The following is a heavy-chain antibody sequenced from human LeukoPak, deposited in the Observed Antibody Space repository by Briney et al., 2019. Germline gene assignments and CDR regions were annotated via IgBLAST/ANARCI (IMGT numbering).Heavy chain of an antibody. CDR3: ARDLYGSGIVIDY. CDR1: GFTVSSNH. V-gene: IGHV3-53*01. CDR2: IYSGGST. J-gene: IGHJ4*02. D-gene: IGHD3-10*01. Sequence: GGSLRLSCAASGFTVSSNHMSWVRQAPGKGLEWVSVIYSGGSTYYADSVKGRFTISRDNSKNTLYLQMNSLRAEDTAVYYCARDLYGSGIVIDYWGQGTLVTVSS.